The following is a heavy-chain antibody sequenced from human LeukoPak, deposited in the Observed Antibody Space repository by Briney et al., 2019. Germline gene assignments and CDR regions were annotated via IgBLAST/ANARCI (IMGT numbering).Heavy chain of an antibody. D-gene: IGHD3-22*01. J-gene: IGHJ6*02. V-gene: IGHV3-74*01. Sequence: GGSLRLSCAASGFTFSSYWMHWVRQAPGKGLVWVSRINSDGSSTRYADAVKGRFTISRDNAKNTLYLQMNSLRAEDTAVYYCARSHYYNSSGYFFYYYGMDVWGQGTTVTVSS. CDR3: ARSHYYNSSGYFFYYYGMDV. CDR2: INSDGSST. CDR1: GFTFSSYW.